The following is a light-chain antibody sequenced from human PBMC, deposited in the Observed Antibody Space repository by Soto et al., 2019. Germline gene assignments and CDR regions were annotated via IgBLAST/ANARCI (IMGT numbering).Light chain of an antibody. CDR3: QQYKQWPVA. CDR2: GAS. CDR1: HSVGSN. J-gene: IGKJ4*01. V-gene: IGKV3-15*01. Sequence: VMTQSPTTLSVSPGETATLSCRASHSVGSNLAWYQQNPGQAPRLLIYGASTRATGVPARFSGSGSATQFTLTISNPQSEDFGSYYCQQYKQWPVAFGGGTKVEIK.